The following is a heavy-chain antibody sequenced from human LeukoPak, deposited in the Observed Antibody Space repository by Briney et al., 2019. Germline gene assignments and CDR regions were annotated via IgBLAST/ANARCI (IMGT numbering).Heavy chain of an antibody. V-gene: IGHV4-34*01. Sequence: PSETLSLTCAVYGASFSDYYWSFIRQPPGKGLEWIGEIHHSGNTNYNPSLKSRVTISVDTSKNQFSLNLRSVTATDTAFYYCAAAFSAYDPFDSWGQGTLVTVSS. D-gene: IGHD5-12*01. CDR3: AAAFSAYDPFDS. J-gene: IGHJ4*02. CDR1: GASFSDYY. CDR2: IHHSGNT.